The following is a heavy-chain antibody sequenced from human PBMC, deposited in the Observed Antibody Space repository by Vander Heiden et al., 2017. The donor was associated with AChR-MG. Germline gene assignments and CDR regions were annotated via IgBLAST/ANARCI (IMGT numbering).Heavy chain of an antibody. V-gene: IGHV4-4*02. J-gene: IGHJ1*01. Sequence: QVQLPESGPGLVKPLGTLSLTCSVSGGSIIQGHGWSWVRQPPWKGLEWIGESNRHGNTNYNPSLKSRVTISVDKSKNHFSLKVNSVTAADTAMYYCARFCSGDNCSQAPFQDWGQGTLVTVSS. CDR1: GGSIIQGHG. CDR3: ARFCSGDNCSQAPFQD. CDR2: SNRHGNT. D-gene: IGHD2-15*01.